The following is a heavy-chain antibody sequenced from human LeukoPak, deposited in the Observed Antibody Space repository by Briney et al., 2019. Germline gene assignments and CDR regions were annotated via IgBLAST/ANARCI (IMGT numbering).Heavy chain of an antibody. D-gene: IGHD1-7*01. J-gene: IGHJ6*03. V-gene: IGHV1-69*05. Sequence: SVKVSCKASGGTFSSYAITWVRQAPGQGPEWMGGIIPMFGSTDYAQQFQGRVTISTDESTTTAYMELSSLRSQDTAVYYCARAGWGRGELPNYHSYMDVWGKGTTVTVSS. CDR1: GGTFSSYA. CDR3: ARAGWGRGELPNYHSYMDV. CDR2: IIPMFGST.